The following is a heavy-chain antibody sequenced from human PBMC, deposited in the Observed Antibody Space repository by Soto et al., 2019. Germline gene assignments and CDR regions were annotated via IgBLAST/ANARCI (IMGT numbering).Heavy chain of an antibody. Sequence: QVQLVESGGGVVQPGRSLRLSCAASGFTFSSYGMHWVRQAPGKGLEWVAVIWYDGSNRYYADSVKGRFTISRDNSKNTLYLQMNSLRAEDTAVYYCAGTLRYVDWLPLDYWGQGTLVTVSS. V-gene: IGHV3-33*01. CDR2: IWYDGSNR. J-gene: IGHJ4*02. CDR3: AGTLRYVDWLPLDY. CDR1: GFTFSSYG. D-gene: IGHD3-9*01.